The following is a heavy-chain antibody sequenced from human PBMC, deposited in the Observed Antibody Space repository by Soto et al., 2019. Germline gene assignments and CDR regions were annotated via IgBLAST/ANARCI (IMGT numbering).Heavy chain of an antibody. Sequence: ASVKVSCKASGYTFTSYGISWVRQAPGQGLEWMGWISAYNGNTNYAQKLQGRVTMTTDTSTSTAYMELRSLRSDDTAVYYCARDPRYCSGGSCYHGRYYYYGMDVWGQGTTVTVSS. CDR3: ARDPRYCSGGSCYHGRYYYYGMDV. CDR2: ISAYNGNT. D-gene: IGHD2-15*01. V-gene: IGHV1-18*01. J-gene: IGHJ6*02. CDR1: GYTFTSYG.